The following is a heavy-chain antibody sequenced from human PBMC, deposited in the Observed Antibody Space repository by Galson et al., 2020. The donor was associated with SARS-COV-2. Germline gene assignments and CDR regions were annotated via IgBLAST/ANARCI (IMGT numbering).Heavy chain of an antibody. CDR1: SGSISSGGYY. CDR2: IHYSGST. D-gene: IGHD3-22*01. Sequence: SETLSFTCTVSSGSISSGGYYWSWIRQHPGKGLAWIGYIHYSGSTYYNPSLKSRLSISLDTSKNQFSLKLSSVTAAVTAVYYCARAVDYDSTGYYSAAYYGLDVWGQGTTVTVSS. CDR3: ARAVDYDSTGYYSAAYYGLDV. J-gene: IGHJ6*02. V-gene: IGHV4-31*03.